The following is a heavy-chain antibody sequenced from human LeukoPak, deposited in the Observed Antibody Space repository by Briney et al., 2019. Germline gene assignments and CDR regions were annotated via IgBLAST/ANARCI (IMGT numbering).Heavy chain of an antibody. Sequence: GGSLRLSCGASGFTFSSYAMSWDRQTPGRGLEWVAGVSPSGGRTLYADSVEGRFTISRDNSNDTVYLQLNSLRAEDSALYYCAKVRGVYCSSPACYYYDSWGQGTPVTVSS. V-gene: IGHV3-23*01. CDR1: GFTFSSYA. J-gene: IGHJ4*02. CDR2: VSPSGGRT. D-gene: IGHD2-2*01. CDR3: AKVRGVYCSSPACYYYDS.